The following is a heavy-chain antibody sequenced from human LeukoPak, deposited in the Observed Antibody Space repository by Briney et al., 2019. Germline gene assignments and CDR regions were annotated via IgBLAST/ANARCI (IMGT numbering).Heavy chain of an antibody. CDR3: ARDCSSIKCSA. D-gene: IGHD2-2*01. CDR2: ISPNSGGT. V-gene: IGHV1-2*06. Sequence: ASVKVSCKASGYTFTDYYINWVRQAPGQGLEWMGRISPNSGGTTYAQKFQGRVTVTRDRSINTAYMELNNLGSDDTAVYYCARDCSSIKCSAWGQGTLVTVSS. CDR1: GYTFTDYY. J-gene: IGHJ5*02.